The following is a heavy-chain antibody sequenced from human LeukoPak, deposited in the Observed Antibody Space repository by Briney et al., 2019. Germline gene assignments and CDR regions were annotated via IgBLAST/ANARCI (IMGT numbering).Heavy chain of an antibody. CDR2: IKQDGSEE. J-gene: IGHJ6*02. CDR1: GFTFSSYW. Sequence: GGSLRLSCAASGFTFSSYWMSWVRQAPGKGLEWVANIKQDGSEEVYVDSVKGRFTISRDNAKNSLFLQLNTLRAEDTAVYYCARDPFSSTWSYGMDVWGQGTTVTVSS. CDR3: ARDPFSSTWSYGMDV. V-gene: IGHV3-7*05. D-gene: IGHD6-6*01.